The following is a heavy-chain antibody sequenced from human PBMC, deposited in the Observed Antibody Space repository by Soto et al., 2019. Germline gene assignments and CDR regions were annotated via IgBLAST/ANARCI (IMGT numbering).Heavy chain of an antibody. Sequence: CKGSGYSFTSYWISWVRQMPGKGLEWMGRIDPSDSYTNYSPSFQGHVTISADKSISTAYLQMNSLRAEDTAVYYCVKGIGNYWALDYWGQGTLVTVSS. J-gene: IGHJ4*02. D-gene: IGHD1-26*01. CDR1: GYSFTSYW. CDR2: IDPSDSYT. CDR3: VKGIGNYWALDY. V-gene: IGHV5-10-1*01.